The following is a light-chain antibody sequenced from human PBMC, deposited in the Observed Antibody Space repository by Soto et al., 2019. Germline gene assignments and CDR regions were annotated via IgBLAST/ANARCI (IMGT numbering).Light chain of an antibody. V-gene: IGKV3-20*01. CDR3: QQYGSSLWT. Sequence: EIVLTQSPGTLSLSPGERATLSCRASQSVSSSYLAWYQQKPGQAPRLLIYGASSTATGIPDRLSGSGSGTDFTLTISRLEPEEFAVYYCQQYGSSLWTFGQGTKVEIK. J-gene: IGKJ1*01. CDR2: GAS. CDR1: QSVSSSY.